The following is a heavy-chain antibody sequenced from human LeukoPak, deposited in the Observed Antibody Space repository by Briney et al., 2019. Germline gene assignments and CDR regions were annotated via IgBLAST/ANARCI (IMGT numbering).Heavy chain of an antibody. J-gene: IGHJ2*01. Sequence: SETLSLTCTVSGGSISSSSYYWGWIRHPPGKGLEWIGSIYYSGSTYYNPSLKSRVTISVDTSENQFSLKLSSVTAADTAVYYCARHLSIQLWSHWYFDLWGRGTLVTVSS. CDR2: IYYSGST. D-gene: IGHD5-18*01. V-gene: IGHV4-39*01. CDR1: GGSISSSSYY. CDR3: ARHLSIQLWSHWYFDL.